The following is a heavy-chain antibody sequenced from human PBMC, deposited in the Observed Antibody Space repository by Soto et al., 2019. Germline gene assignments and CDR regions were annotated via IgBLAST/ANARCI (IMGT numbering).Heavy chain of an antibody. V-gene: IGHV3-7*03. CDR2: IKQDGSEK. D-gene: IGHD2-21*02. J-gene: IGHJ4*02. CDR3: AKARCTASNCYVPDY. Sequence: PGGSLRLSCAASGFTFSSYWMSWVRQAPGKGLEWVANIKQDGSEKYYVDSVKGRFTISRDNAKNSLYLQMNSLRAEDTAVYYCAKARCTASNCYVPDYWGQGTLVTVSS. CDR1: GFTFSSYW.